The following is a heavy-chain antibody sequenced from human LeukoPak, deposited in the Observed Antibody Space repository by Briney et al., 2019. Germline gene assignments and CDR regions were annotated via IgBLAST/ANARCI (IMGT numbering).Heavy chain of an antibody. D-gene: IGHD3-10*01. CDR1: GGSFSGYY. CDR3: ARGPQITMVRGVMATNWFDP. J-gene: IGHJ5*02. CDR2: INHSGST. V-gene: IGHV4-34*01. Sequence: SETLSLTCAVYGGSFSGYYWSWIRQPPGKGLEWIGEINHSGSTNYNPSLKSRVTISVDTSKNQFSLKLSSVTAADTAVYYCARGPQITMVRGVMATNWFDPWGQGTLVTVSS.